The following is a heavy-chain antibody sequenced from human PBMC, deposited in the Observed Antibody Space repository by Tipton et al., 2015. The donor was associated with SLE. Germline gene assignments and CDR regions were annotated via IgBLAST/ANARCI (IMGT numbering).Heavy chain of an antibody. V-gene: IGHV3-48*01. CDR1: GFTFSSYA. CDR3: ARAGSGWYYYGMDV. J-gene: IGHJ6*02. D-gene: IGHD6-19*01. Sequence: SLRLSCSASGFTFSSYAMHWVRQAPGKGLEWVSYISSSSSTIYYADSVKGRFTISRDNAKNSLYLQMNSLRAEDTAVYYCARAGSGWYYYGMDVWGQGTTVTVSS. CDR2: ISSSSSTI.